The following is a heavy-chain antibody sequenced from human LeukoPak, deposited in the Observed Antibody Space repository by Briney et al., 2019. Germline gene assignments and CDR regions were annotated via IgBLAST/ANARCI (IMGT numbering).Heavy chain of an antibody. V-gene: IGHV1-46*01. Sequence: ASVKVSCTASGYTFGTHWMHWVRQAPGQGLEWMGIINPSGDFRSYAQKFQGRIIVTRDMSTRTLYMELSDLRPEDTAVYYCARGFRGPNFDYWSQGTLVTVSS. J-gene: IGHJ4*02. CDR1: GYTFGTHW. CDR2: INPSGDFR. D-gene: IGHD3-10*01. CDR3: ARGFRGPNFDY.